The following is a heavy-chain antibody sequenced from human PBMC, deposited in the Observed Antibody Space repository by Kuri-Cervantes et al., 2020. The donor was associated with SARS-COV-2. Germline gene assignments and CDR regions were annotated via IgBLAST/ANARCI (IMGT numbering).Heavy chain of an antibody. V-gene: IGHV4-61*02. CDR3: ASNPNYDFWSGYFDY. CDR2: IYTSGST. Sequence: SETLSLTCTVSGGSISSGSYYWSWIRQPAGKGLEWIGRIYTSGSTNYNPSLKSRVTISVDTSKNQFSLKLSSVTAADTAVYYCASNPNYDFWSGYFDYWGQGTLVTVSS. D-gene: IGHD3-3*01. J-gene: IGHJ4*02. CDR1: GGSISSGSYY.